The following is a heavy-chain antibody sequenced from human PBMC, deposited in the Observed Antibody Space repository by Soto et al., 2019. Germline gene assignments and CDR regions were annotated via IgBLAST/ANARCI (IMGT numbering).Heavy chain of an antibody. CDR1: GFTFTSSA. CDR3: AADRGYCSSTSCYFPYGMDV. J-gene: IGHJ6*02. V-gene: IGHV1-58*02. Sequence: QMQLVQSGPEVKKPGTSVKVSCKASGFTFTSSAMQWVRQARGQRLEWIGWIVVGSGNTNYAQKFQERVTITRDMSTSTAYMELSSLRSEDTAVYYCAADRGYCSSTSCYFPYGMDVWGQGTTVTVSS. CDR2: IVVGSGNT. D-gene: IGHD2-2*01.